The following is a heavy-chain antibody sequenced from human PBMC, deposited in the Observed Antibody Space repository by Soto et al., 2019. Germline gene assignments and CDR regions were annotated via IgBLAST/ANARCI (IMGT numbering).Heavy chain of an antibody. CDR1: GGSISSSSYY. Sequence: SETLYLTCTVSGGSISSSSYYWGWIRQPPGKGLEWIGSIYYSGSTYYNPSLKSRVTISVDTSKNQFSLKLSSVTAADTAVYYCARQTARYYYMDVWGKGTTVTVSS. CDR2: IYYSGST. J-gene: IGHJ6*03. CDR3: ARQTARYYYMDV. D-gene: IGHD6-25*01. V-gene: IGHV4-39*01.